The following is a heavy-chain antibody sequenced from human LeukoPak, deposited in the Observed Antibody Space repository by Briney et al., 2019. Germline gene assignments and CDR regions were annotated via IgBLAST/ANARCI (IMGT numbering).Heavy chain of an antibody. CDR3: ARHTPKYCSSTSCSRQYYYYMDV. CDR1: GFTFSHFW. CDR2: INHSGST. J-gene: IGHJ6*03. Sequence: GSLRLSCLASGFTFSHFWMSWVRQAPGKGLEWIGEINHSGSTNYNPSLKSRVTISVDTSKNQFSLKLSSVTAADTAVYYCARHTPKYCSSTSCSRQYYYYMDVWGKGTTVTISS. D-gene: IGHD2-2*01. V-gene: IGHV4-34*01.